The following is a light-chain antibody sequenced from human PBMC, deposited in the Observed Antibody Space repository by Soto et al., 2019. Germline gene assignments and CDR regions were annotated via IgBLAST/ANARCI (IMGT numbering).Light chain of an antibody. Sequence: IQMTQSPSSLSASVGDRVTITCRASQSISTYLDWYQHKPGKAPKVLIFAASNLQSGVPSRFSGSGSGTEFTLTISSLQPEDFATYYCQQSYSTPWTFGQGTKVEIK. J-gene: IGKJ1*01. CDR2: AAS. V-gene: IGKV1-39*01. CDR1: QSISTY. CDR3: QQSYSTPWT.